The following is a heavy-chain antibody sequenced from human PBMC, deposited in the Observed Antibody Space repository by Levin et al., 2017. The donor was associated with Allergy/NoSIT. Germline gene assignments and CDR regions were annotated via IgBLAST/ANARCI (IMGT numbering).Heavy chain of an antibody. D-gene: IGHD6-13*01. V-gene: IGHV3-53*01. Sequence: GGSLRLSCAASAFTVSSNYMSWVRQAPGKGLEWVSVIYTGGSTYYADSVKGRFTISRDNSKSTLYLQMNSLRAEETAVYYGASGTWYAPLGYWGQGTLVTVSS. CDR3: ASGTWYAPLGY. CDR2: IYTGGST. J-gene: IGHJ4*02. CDR1: AFTVSSNY.